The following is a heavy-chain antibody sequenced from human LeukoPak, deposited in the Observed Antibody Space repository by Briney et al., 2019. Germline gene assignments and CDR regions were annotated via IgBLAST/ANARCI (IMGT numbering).Heavy chain of an antibody. Sequence: PGGSLRLSCAASGFIFMSYSMHWVRQAPGKGLEWVGRTRNKANSYTTEYAASVKGRFTISRDDSKNSLYLQMNSLKTEDTAVYYCASLYGSGKRWVDPWGQGTLVTVSS. CDR3: ASLYGSGKRWVDP. CDR2: TRNKANSYTT. J-gene: IGHJ5*02. CDR1: GFIFMSYS. V-gene: IGHV3-72*01. D-gene: IGHD3-10*01.